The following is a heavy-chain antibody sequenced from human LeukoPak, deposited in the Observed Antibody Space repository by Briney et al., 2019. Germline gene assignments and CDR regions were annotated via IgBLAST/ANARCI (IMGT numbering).Heavy chain of an antibody. CDR1: GYTFTSYY. D-gene: IGHD3-10*01. Sequence: ASVKVSCKASGYTFTSYYMHWVRQAPGQGLEWMGRINPNSGGTNYAQKFQGRVTMTRDTSISTAYMELSRLRSDDTAVYYCARVSMVRGVRDDYWGQGTLVTVSS. CDR3: ARVSMVRGVRDDY. V-gene: IGHV1-2*06. J-gene: IGHJ4*02. CDR2: INPNSGGT.